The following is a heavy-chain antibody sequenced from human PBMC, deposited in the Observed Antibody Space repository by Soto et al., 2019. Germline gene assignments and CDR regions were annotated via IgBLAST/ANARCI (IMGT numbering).Heavy chain of an antibody. CDR2: ISAYNGNT. V-gene: IGHV1-18*01. CDR1: GYTFTSYG. Sequence: ASVKVSCKASGYTFTSYGISWVRQAPGQGLEWMGWISAYNGNTNYAQKLQGRVTMTTDTSISTAYMELSSLRSEDTAVYYCARGVYYDYIWGSYRHGDGHFYYYYVDVWGKGTTVTVSS. J-gene: IGHJ6*03. D-gene: IGHD3-16*02. CDR3: ARGVYYDYIWGSYRHGDGHFYYYYVDV.